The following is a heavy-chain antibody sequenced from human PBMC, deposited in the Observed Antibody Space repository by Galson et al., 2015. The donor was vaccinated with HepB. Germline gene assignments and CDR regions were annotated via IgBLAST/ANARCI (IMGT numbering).Heavy chain of an antibody. CDR2: IAYDGSNK. CDR1: GFSFNNYA. CDR3: VRSTPQWGFYFDL. V-gene: IGHV3-30-3*01. Sequence: SLRLSCAASGFSFNNYAMHWVRQAPGTGLEWVAVIAYDGSNKYYADSVKGRFTISRDNSKNTLNLQINSLRAEDTAVYYCVRSTPQWGFYFDLWGQGTLVTVSS. J-gene: IGHJ4*02. D-gene: IGHD7-27*01.